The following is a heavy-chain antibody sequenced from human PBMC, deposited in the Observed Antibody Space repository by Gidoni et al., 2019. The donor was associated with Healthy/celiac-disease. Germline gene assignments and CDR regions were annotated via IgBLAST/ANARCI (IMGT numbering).Heavy chain of an antibody. Sequence: QVQLLDSGGVVVQPGSSLSLSCAASGFTFSSYGMHWVRQAPGKGLEWVAVISYDGSNKYYADSVKGRFTISRDNSKNTLYLQMNSLRAEDTAVYYCAKGLGSGWCIDYWGQGTLVTVSS. D-gene: IGHD6-19*01. CDR1: GFTFSSYG. CDR2: ISYDGSNK. V-gene: IGHV3-30*18. J-gene: IGHJ4*02. CDR3: AKGLGSGWCIDY.